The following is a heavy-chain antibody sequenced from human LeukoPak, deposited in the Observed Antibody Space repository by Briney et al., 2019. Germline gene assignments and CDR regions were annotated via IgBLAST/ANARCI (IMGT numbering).Heavy chain of an antibody. V-gene: IGHV3-30*18. CDR1: GFTFSSYG. J-gene: IGHJ4*01. CDR2: ISYDGSNK. CDR3: AKDQNPSDVVVTATLD. Sequence: GGSLRLSCAASGFTFSSYGMHWVRQAPGKGLEWVALISYDGSNKYYADSVKGRFTISRDNSKNTLYLQMNSLRAEDTAVYYCAKDQNPSDVVVTATLD. D-gene: IGHD2-21*02.